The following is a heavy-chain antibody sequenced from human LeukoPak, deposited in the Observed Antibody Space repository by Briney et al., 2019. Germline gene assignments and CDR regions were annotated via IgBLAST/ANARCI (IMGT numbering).Heavy chain of an antibody. J-gene: IGHJ6*02. Sequence: GGSLTLSCVASGFTFSSYTMHWVRQAPGKGLEYVTAISSNGGSTYYANSMKGRFTISRDNSKNTLYLQMGSLRGEDMAVYNCARATSTTNPYYVMDVWGQGTTVTVSS. CDR2: ISSNGGST. CDR3: ARATSTTNPYYVMDV. D-gene: IGHD2/OR15-2a*01. V-gene: IGHV3-64*01. CDR1: GFTFSSYT.